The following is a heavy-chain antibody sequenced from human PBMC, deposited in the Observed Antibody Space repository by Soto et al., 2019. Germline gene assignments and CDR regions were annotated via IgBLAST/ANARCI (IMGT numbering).Heavy chain of an antibody. D-gene: IGHD2-15*01. CDR2: IYYSGST. CDR3: ARERCSGGSCPFDY. CDR1: GGSISSGGYY. J-gene: IGHJ4*02. Sequence: QVQLQESGPGLVKPSQTLSLTCTVSGGSISSGGYYWSWIRQHPGKGLEWIGYIYYSGSTYYNPSPKSRVTISVAPSKNQFSRKLSSVTAADTAVYYCARERCSGGSCPFDYWGQGTLVTVSS. V-gene: IGHV4-31*03.